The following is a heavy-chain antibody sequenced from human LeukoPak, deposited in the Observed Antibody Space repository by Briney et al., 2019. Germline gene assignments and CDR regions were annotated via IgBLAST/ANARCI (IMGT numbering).Heavy chain of an antibody. D-gene: IGHD3-10*01. CDR1: GYTFTSYG. J-gene: IGHJ4*02. CDR2: ISAYNGNT. CDR3: ARSAMVRGVIITFGLYYFDY. Sequence: GASVKVSCKASGYTFTSYGISWVRQAPGQGLEWMGWISAYNGNTNYAQKLQGRVTMTTDTSTSTAYMELSSLRSEDTAVYYCARSAMVRGVIITFGLYYFDYWGQGTLVTVSS. V-gene: IGHV1-18*01.